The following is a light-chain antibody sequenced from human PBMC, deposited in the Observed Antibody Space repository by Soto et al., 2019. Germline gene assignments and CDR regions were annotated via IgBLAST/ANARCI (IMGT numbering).Light chain of an antibody. J-gene: IGKJ2*01. CDR1: QSVSSSY. Sequence: EIVLTQSPGTLSSSPGERATLSCRASQSVSSSYLAWYQQKPGQAPRLLIYGASSRATGIPDRFSGSGSGTDFTLTISRLEPEDFAVYYCQQYGSSPQTFGQGTKLEI. CDR2: GAS. CDR3: QQYGSSPQT. V-gene: IGKV3-20*01.